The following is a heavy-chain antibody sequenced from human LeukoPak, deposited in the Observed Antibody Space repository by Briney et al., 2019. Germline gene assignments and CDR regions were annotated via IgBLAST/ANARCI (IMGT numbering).Heavy chain of an antibody. CDR2: ISGSGGST. J-gene: IGHJ1*01. CDR1: GFTFSSYA. Sequence: GGSLRLSCAASGFTFSSYAMSWVRQAPGKGLEWVSAISGSGGSTYYADSVKGRFTISRDNSKNTLYLQMNSLRAEDTAVYYCAKLGYCSSTSCFRNVVYFQHWGQGTLVTVSS. V-gene: IGHV3-23*01. D-gene: IGHD2-2*01. CDR3: AKLGYCSSTSCFRNVVYFQH.